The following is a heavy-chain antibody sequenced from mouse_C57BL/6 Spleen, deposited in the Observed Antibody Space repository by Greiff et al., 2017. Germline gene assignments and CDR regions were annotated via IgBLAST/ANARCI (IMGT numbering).Heavy chain of an antibody. CDR3: AGGSSYHWYFDV. CDR2: INPYNGDT. Sequence: VQLKQSGPELVKPGDSVKISCKASGYSFTGYFMNWVMQSHGKSLEWIGRINPYNGDTFYNQKFKGKATLTVDKSSSTAHMELRSLAAEDSAVYYCAGGSSYHWYFDVWGTGTTVTVSS. J-gene: IGHJ1*03. V-gene: IGHV1-20*01. CDR1: GYSFTGYF. D-gene: IGHD1-1*01.